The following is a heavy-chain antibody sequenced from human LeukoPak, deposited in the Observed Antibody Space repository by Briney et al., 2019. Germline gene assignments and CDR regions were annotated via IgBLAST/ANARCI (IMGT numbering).Heavy chain of an antibody. CDR3: ARDLRF. J-gene: IGHJ4*02. CDR1: GFTFSSYS. D-gene: IGHD5/OR15-5a*01. Sequence: GGSLRLSCAASGFTFSSYSMNLVRQAPGKGLEWVSYISSSSSTIYYADSVKGRFTISRDNAKNSLYLQMNSLRAEDTAVYYCARDLRFGGQGTLVTVSS. V-gene: IGHV3-48*01. CDR2: ISSSSSTI.